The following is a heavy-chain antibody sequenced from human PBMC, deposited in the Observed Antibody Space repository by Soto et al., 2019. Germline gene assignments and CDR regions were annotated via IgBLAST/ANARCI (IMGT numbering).Heavy chain of an antibody. V-gene: IGHV1-69*06. CDR1: GFTFTSSA. CDR3: AREGRGKKAGYNGLVSLGY. CDR2: IIPIFNST. J-gene: IGHJ4*02. D-gene: IGHD2-2*02. Sequence: SVKVSCKASGFTFTSSAVQWVRQAPGHGLEWLGRIIPIFNSTKYAQSFQGRVTITADKSTSTASLELSSLRSDDTAVYYCAREGRGKKAGYNGLVSLGYWGQGTLVTVSS.